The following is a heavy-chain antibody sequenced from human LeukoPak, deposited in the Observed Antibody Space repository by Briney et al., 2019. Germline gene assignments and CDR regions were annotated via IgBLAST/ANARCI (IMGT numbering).Heavy chain of an antibody. CDR2: IYYSGSI. CDR3: ARTSRGYSSGWYYFDY. J-gene: IGHJ4*02. CDR1: GGSISSYY. Sequence: SETLSLTCTVSGGSISSYYWSWIRQPPGKGLEWIGYIYYSGSITSNPSLKSRVTISVDTSKNQFSLKLSSATAADTAVYYCARTSRGYSSGWYYFDYWGQGTLVTVSS. V-gene: IGHV4-59*01. D-gene: IGHD6-19*01.